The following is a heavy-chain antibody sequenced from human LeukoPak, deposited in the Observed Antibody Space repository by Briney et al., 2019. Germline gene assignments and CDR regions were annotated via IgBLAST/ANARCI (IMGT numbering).Heavy chain of an antibody. Sequence: PGGSLRLSCAASGFTFSSYAMHWVRQAPGKGLEWVANIKQDGSEKYYVDSVKGRFTISRDNAKNSLYLQMNSLRAEDTAVYYCARPLTYYDFWSGYSGHFDYWGQGTLVTVSS. CDR2: IKQDGSEK. J-gene: IGHJ4*02. CDR3: ARPLTYYDFWSGYSGHFDY. D-gene: IGHD3-3*01. CDR1: GFTFSSYA. V-gene: IGHV3-7*01.